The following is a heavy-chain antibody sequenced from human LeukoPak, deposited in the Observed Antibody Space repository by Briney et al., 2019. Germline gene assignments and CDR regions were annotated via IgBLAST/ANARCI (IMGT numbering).Heavy chain of an antibody. V-gene: IGHV4-4*07. Sequence: SETLSLTCTVSGGSISSYYWSWIRQPTGKGLEWIGRIYTSGSTNYNPSLKSRVTMSVDTSKNQFSLKLSSVTAADTAVYYCARSHGSGSYYNLNDYWGQGTLVTVSS. CDR2: IYTSGST. D-gene: IGHD3-10*01. CDR3: ARSHGSGSYYNLNDY. J-gene: IGHJ4*02. CDR1: GGSISSYY.